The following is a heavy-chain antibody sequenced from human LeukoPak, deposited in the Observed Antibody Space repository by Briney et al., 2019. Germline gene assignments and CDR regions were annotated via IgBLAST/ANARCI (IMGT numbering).Heavy chain of an antibody. V-gene: IGHV1-58*01. D-gene: IGHD3-22*01. CDR2: IVVGSGNT. CDR3: AAEDPYYYDSSGYYSY. J-gene: IGHJ4*02. Sequence: SVKASCKASGFTYTRSAVEWVRQARGRRPEWIGWIVVGSGNTNYAQKFQERVTITRDMSTSTAYMELSSLRSEDTAVYYCAAEDPYYYDSSGYYSYWGQGTLVTVSS. CDR1: GFTYTRSA.